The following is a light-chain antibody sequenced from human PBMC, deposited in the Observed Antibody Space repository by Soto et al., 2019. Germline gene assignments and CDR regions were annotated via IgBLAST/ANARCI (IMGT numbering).Light chain of an antibody. J-gene: IGLJ2*01. CDR1: SSNIGSNY. CDR3: AVWDDSLNGVV. Sequence: QSVLTQSPSASGTPGQRVTISCSGSSSNIGSNYVYWYQLLPGTAPKLLIYRNNQRPSGVPDRFSGSKSGTSASLAISGLRSEDEADYYCAVWDDSLNGVVFGGGTKLTVL. CDR2: RNN. V-gene: IGLV1-47*01.